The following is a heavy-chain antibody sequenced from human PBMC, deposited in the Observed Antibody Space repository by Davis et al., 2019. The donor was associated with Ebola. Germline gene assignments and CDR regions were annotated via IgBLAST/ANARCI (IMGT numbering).Heavy chain of an antibody. CDR2: IYYSGST. Sequence: PGGSLRLSCTVSGGSISSSSYYWGWIRQPPGKGLEWIGSIYYSGSTYYNPSLKSRVTISVDTSKNQFSLKLSSVTAADTAVYYCARGHCSSTSCYYYYYYYMDVWGKGTTVTVSS. CDR3: ARGHCSSTSCYYYYYYYMDV. J-gene: IGHJ6*03. V-gene: IGHV4-39*07. D-gene: IGHD2-2*01. CDR1: GGSISSSSYY.